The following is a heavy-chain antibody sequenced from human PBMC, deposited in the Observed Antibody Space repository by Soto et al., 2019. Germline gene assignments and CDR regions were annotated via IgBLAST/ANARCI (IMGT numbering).Heavy chain of an antibody. V-gene: IGHV3-23*01. Sequence: EVQLLESGGGLVQGGESLRLSCPASGFTFSNYPMSWVRQVPGKGLEWVSSISASGGSTYYADSVRGRFTISRDKSKNTMYLQMNILRAEDTAVYYCAKNNLFVSVTKDYGGQGTLVTFSS. CDR3: AKNNLFVSVTKDY. CDR2: ISASGGST. D-gene: IGHD4-17*01. CDR1: GFTFSNYP. J-gene: IGHJ4*02.